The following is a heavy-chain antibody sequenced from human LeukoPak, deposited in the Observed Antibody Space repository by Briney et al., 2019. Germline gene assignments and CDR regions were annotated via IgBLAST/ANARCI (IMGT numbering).Heavy chain of an antibody. CDR3: AREWIVGATDY. CDR2: IYSSGST. D-gene: IGHD1-26*01. J-gene: IGHJ4*02. Sequence: PSETLSLTCTVSGGSISSYYWSWIRQPAGKGLVWIGRIYSSGSTNYNPSLKSRVTMSVDTSKNLFSLKLSSVTAADTAVYYCAREWIVGATDYWDQGTLVTVSS. CDR1: GGSISSYY. V-gene: IGHV4-4*07.